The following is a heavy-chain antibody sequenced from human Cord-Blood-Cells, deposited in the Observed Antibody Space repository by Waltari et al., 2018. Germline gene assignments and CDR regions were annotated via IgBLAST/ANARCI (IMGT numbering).Heavy chain of an antibody. CDR1: GYTFTGYY. D-gene: IGHD3-22*01. CDR3: ASTQIAEDAFDI. V-gene: IGHV1-2*04. J-gene: IGHJ3*02. Sequence: QVQLVQSGAEVKKPGASVKVSCKASGYTFTGYYMHWVRQAPGQGLEWMGWINPNRGGTNYAQKFQGWGTMTRDTSISTAYMELSRLRSDDTAVYYCASTQIAEDAFDIWGQGTMVTVSS. CDR2: INPNRGGT.